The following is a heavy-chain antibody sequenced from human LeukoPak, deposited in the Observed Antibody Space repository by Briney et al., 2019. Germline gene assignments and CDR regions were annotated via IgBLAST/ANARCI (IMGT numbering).Heavy chain of an antibody. CDR3: AREHRWLSQSSPGDS. V-gene: IGHV4-39*07. J-gene: IGHJ4*02. CDR1: GGSIKRSDYY. Sequence: PSETLSLTFSVSGGSIKRSDYYWGLIRQPPGKGLEWVGKIYYNSATQCNPSLKTRVTISVDTSKNQFSLRLTSVTAADPAVYYCAREHRWLSQSSPGDSWGQGILVTVSS. CDR2: IYYNSAT. D-gene: IGHD6-19*01.